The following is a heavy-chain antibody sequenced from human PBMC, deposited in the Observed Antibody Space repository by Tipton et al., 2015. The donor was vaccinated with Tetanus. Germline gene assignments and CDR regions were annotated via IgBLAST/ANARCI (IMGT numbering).Heavy chain of an antibody. CDR2: IYYSGST. CDR3: ARQGGGSIAARPRRCWFDP. D-gene: IGHD6-6*01. CDR1: GGSISSSSYY. Sequence: GLVKPSETLSLTCTVSGGSISSSSYYWGWIRQPPGKGLEWIGSIYYSGSTYYNPSLKSRVTISVDTSKNQFSLKLSSVTAADTAVYCCARQGGGSIAARPRRCWFDPWGQGTLVTVSS. V-gene: IGHV4-39*01. J-gene: IGHJ5*02.